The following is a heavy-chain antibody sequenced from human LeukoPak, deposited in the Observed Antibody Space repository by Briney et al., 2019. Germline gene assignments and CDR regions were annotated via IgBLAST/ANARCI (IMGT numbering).Heavy chain of an antibody. V-gene: IGHV4-34*01. CDR3: ARRAPPAVRGVPDY. J-gene: IGHJ4*02. Sequence: SETLSLTCAVYGGSFSGYYWSWIRQPPGKGLEWIGEINHSGSTNYNPSLKSRVTISVDTSKNQFSLKLSSVTAADTAVYYRARRAPPAVRGVPDYWGQGTLVTVSS. CDR2: INHSGST. CDR1: GGSFSGYY. D-gene: IGHD3-10*01.